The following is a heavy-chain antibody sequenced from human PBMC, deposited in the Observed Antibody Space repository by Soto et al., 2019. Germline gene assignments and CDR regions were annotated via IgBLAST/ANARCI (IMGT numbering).Heavy chain of an antibody. CDR3: ARGWYDYSSGYCYLHS. D-gene: IGHD3-22*01. J-gene: IGHJ5*02. V-gene: IGHV3-11*06. CDR2: ISSSSSYT. Sequence: RQNQGKGLQWVSYISSSSSYTNYADSVKGRFTISRDNAKSSLYLQMNSLRAEDTAVYFCARGWYDYSSGYCYLHSWGQATPVTVS.